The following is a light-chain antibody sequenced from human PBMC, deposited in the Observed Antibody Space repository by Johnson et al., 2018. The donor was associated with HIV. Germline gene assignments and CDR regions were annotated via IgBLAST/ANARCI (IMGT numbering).Light chain of an antibody. CDR2: ENN. CDR1: SSNIGNNS. J-gene: IGLJ1*01. Sequence: TQPPSVSAAPGQKVTISCSGSSSNIGNNSVSWYQQLPGTAPKLLIYENNKRPSGIPDRFSGSKSGTSATLGITGLQTGDEADYYCGTWDTSLGAQYVFGSGTKVTVL. CDR3: GTWDTSLGAQYV. V-gene: IGLV1-51*02.